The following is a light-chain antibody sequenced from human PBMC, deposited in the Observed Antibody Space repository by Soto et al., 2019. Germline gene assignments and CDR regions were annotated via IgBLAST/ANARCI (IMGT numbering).Light chain of an antibody. V-gene: IGKV1-17*01. CDR2: AAS. J-gene: IGKJ3*01. CDR3: LQHNSYPFT. Sequence: DIQMTQSPSSLSASVGDRVTITCRTSHDIRSDLGWFQQKPGKAPKRLIYAASTLQSGVPSRFIRSRSGTEFTLTISSLQPEDFATYYCLQHNSYPFTFGPGTKVDIK. CDR1: HDIRSD.